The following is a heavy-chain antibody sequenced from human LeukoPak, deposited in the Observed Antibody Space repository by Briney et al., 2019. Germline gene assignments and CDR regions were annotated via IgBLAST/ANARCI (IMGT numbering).Heavy chain of an antibody. CDR3: ARAPLMPYSSSWSLDY. CDR1: GFTFSSYA. Sequence: GRSLRLSCAASGFTFSSYAMHWVRQAPGKGLEWVAVISYDGSNKYYADSVKGRFTISRDNSKDTLYLQMNSLRAEDTAVYYCARAPLMPYSSSWSLDYWGQGTLVTVSS. V-gene: IGHV3-30-3*01. J-gene: IGHJ4*02. CDR2: ISYDGSNK. D-gene: IGHD6-13*01.